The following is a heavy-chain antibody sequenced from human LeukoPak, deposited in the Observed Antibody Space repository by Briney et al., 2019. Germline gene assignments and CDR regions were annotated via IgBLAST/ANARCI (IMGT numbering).Heavy chain of an antibody. CDR1: GFTFSSYG. V-gene: IGHV3-30*02. D-gene: IGHD3-10*01. Sequence: GGSLRLSCAASGFTFSSYGMHWVRQAPGKGLEWVAVIWYDGSNKYYADSVKGRFTISRDNSKNTLYLQMNSLRAEDTAVYYCAKDSTMARFDYWGQGTLVTVSS. CDR2: IWYDGSNK. J-gene: IGHJ4*02. CDR3: AKDSTMARFDY.